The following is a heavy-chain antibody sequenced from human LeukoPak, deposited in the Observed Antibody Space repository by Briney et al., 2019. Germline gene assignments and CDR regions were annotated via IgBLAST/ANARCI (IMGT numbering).Heavy chain of an antibody. CDR1: GFPFSSYA. CDR3: AKRVPYSSSSVYFDC. J-gene: IGHJ4*02. V-gene: IGHV3-23*01. CDR2: IDDGGTST. Sequence: PGGSLRLSCAASGFPFSSYAMSWVRQAPGKGLEWISAIDDGGTSTYYADSVKGRSTISRDNSKSTLYLQMNSLRADDTAVYYCAKRVPYSSSSVYFDCWGKGTLVTVSS. D-gene: IGHD6-6*01.